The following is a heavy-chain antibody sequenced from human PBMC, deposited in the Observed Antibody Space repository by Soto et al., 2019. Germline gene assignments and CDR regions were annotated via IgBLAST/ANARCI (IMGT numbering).Heavy chain of an antibody. CDR2: IYYSGNT. Sequence: QVQLQESGPGLVKPSQTLSLTCTVSGGSIGSGDYYWSWIRQHPGKGLEWIAYIYYSGNTYYNPSHKSRGTISVDWSMXQYSLKLSSVTAADTAVYYCARADMIRTFYYGMDVWGQGTTVTVSS. J-gene: IGHJ6*02. CDR3: ARADMIRTFYYGMDV. V-gene: IGHV4-31*03. D-gene: IGHD3-16*01. CDR1: GGSIGSGDYY.